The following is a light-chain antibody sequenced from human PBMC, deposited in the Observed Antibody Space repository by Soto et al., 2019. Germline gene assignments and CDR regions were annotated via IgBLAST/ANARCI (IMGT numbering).Light chain of an antibody. J-gene: IGKJ1*01. Sequence: DIQMTQSPSSLSASVGDRVTITCRASQSISNYLNWYQQKPGKAPKLLMFAASSLQSGVPSRFSGGGSGTDFTLTSSSLQPEDFATYYCQQCYSTPRTFGQGTKVEIK. V-gene: IGKV1-39*01. CDR2: AAS. CDR3: QQCYSTPRT. CDR1: QSISNY.